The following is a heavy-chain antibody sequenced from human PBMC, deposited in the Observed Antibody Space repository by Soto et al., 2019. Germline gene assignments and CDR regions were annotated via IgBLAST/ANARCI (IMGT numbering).Heavy chain of an antibody. CDR3: AAAPDESMAYYDFYAMGV. J-gene: IGHJ6*02. CDR2: IVVGSGNT. V-gene: IGHV1-58*01. Sequence: QMQLVQSGPEVKKPGTSVKVSCKASGFTFTTTRLQWVRQARGQRLEWIGWIVVGSGNTNYAQDFQERVTITRDMSTSTAYMELSSLRSEDTAVYYCAAAPDESMAYYDFYAMGVWGQGTTVTVSS. D-gene: IGHD6-6*01. CDR1: GFTFTTTR.